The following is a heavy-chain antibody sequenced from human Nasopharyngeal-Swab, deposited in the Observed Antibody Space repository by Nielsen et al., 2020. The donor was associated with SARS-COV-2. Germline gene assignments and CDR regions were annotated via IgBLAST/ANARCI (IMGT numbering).Heavy chain of an antibody. CDR2: IYYSGST. J-gene: IGHJ5*02. CDR1: GGSISSSSYY. V-gene: IGHV4-39*01. D-gene: IGHD3-10*01. CDR3: ARRPSGGYYTTPGGVDP. Sequence: SETLSLTCTVSGGSISSSSYYWGWIRQPPGKGLEWIGSIYYSGSTYYNPSLKSRVTISVDTSKNQFSLKLSSVTAADTAVYYCARRPSGGYYTTPGGVDPWGQGTLVTVSS.